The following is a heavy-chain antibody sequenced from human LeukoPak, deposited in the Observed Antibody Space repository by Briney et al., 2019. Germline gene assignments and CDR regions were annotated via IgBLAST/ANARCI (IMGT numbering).Heavy chain of an antibody. J-gene: IGHJ4*02. D-gene: IGHD6-19*01. CDR3: ARSVSGYASGWFDY. CDR1: GDSVSSNSAA. Sequence: SQTLSLTCAISGDSVSSNSAAWNWIRQSPSRGLEWLGRTYYRSKRYIDYTLSVRSRITISPHPSKNQFSLNLNSVIPEDTAVYYCARSVSGYASGWFDYWGQGTLVTVSS. CDR2: TYYRSKRYI. V-gene: IGHV6-1*01.